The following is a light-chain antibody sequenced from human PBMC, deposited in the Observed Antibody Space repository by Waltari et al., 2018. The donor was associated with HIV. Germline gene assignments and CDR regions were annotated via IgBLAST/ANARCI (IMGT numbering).Light chain of an antibody. J-gene: IGLJ2*01. CDR2: EVT. Sequence: QSALTQPPSASGSPGQSVNMSCTWATSDIPVYTFISWYQQYSGKAPQLIIVEVTKRPSGVPDRCSGSRSGNTASLIVSGLQAEDEAVYFCSSFAGSNKLFGGGTKLTVL. CDR1: TSDIPVYTF. V-gene: IGLV2-8*01. CDR3: SSFAGSNKL.